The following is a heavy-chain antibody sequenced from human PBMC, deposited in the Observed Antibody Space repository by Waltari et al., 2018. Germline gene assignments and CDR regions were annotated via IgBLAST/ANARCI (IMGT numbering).Heavy chain of an antibody. CDR1: GGTFSSYA. CDR3: ARGGGYYYGSGTPFDY. V-gene: IGHV1-69*01. Sequence: QVQLVQSGAEVKKPGSSVKVSCKASGGTFSSYAISWVRQAPGQGLEWMGGISPICGTANYAQKFQGRVTITADESTSTAYMELSSLRSEDTAVYYCARGGGYYYGSGTPFDYWGQGTLVTVSS. CDR2: ISPICGTA. D-gene: IGHD3-10*01. J-gene: IGHJ4*02.